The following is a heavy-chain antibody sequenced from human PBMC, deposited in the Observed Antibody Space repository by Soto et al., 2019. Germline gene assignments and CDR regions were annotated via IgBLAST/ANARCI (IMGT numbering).Heavy chain of an antibody. CDR1: GYKFTSYW. CDR2: IYPGDSDT. D-gene: IGHD3-10*02. J-gene: IGHJ4*02. Sequence: EVQLEQSGTEVKKPGESLRISCKGSGYKFTSYWIGWVRQMPGKGLEWLGLIYPGDSDTRYSSSFQGQVTISADKSISTASLQWSRRKASDSAIYYCALVVRGVTTEAPYFDHWGQGTLVTVSS. CDR3: ALVVRGVTTEAPYFDH. V-gene: IGHV5-51*03.